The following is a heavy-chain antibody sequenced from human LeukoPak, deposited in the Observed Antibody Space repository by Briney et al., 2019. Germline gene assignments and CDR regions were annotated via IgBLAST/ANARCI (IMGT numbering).Heavy chain of an antibody. CDR2: IYYIGST. J-gene: IGHJ5*01. V-gene: IGHV4-59*01. CDR3: ATRKYYGSGSYESPSWFDS. CDR1: GGSISSYY. Sequence: KPSETLSLTCTVSGGSISSYYWSWIRQPPGKGLEWIGYIYYIGSTNYNPSLKSRVTISVDTSKNQFSLKLSSVTAADTAVYYCATRKYYGSGSYESPSWFDSWGQGTLVTVSS. D-gene: IGHD3-10*01.